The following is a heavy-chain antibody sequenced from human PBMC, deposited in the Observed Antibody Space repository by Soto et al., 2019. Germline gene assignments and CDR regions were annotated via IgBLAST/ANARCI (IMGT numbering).Heavy chain of an antibody. J-gene: IGHJ6*02. CDR2: IYPGDSDT. CDR1: GYNFTNYW. Sequence: PVESLKISFKCSGYNFTNYWIGWVRQMPGKGLEWMGIIYPGDSDTRYSPSFQGQVTISADKSISTAYLQWSSLKASDTAMYFCARRNFGAGTTWGSYGLDVWGQGTTVTVSS. V-gene: IGHV5-51*01. D-gene: IGHD1-7*01. CDR3: ARRNFGAGTTWGSYGLDV.